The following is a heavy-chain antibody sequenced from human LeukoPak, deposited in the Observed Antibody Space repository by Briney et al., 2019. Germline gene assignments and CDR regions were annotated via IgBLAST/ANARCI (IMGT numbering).Heavy chain of an antibody. V-gene: IGHV3-30*04. Sequence: GGSLRLSCAASGFTFSSYAMHWVRQAPGKGLEWVAVISYDGSNKYYADSVKGRFTISRDTSKNTLYLQMNSLRAEETAVYYCASDPYYYVSSGWYYFDYWGQGTLVTVSS. CDR1: GFTFSSYA. D-gene: IGHD3-22*01. CDR3: ASDPYYYVSSGWYYFDY. J-gene: IGHJ4*02. CDR2: ISYDGSNK.